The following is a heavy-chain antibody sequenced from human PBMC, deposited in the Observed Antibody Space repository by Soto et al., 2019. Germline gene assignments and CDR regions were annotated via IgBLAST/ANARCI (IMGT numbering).Heavy chain of an antibody. D-gene: IGHD4-4*01. CDR2: ISYDGSNK. Sequence: QVQLVESGGGVVQPGRSLRLSCAASGFTFSSYGMHWVRQAPGKGLEWVAVISYDGSNKYYADSVKGRFTISRDNSKNTLYLQMNSLRAEDTAVYYCAKLPIVTDDYWGQGTLVTVSS. J-gene: IGHJ4*02. V-gene: IGHV3-30*18. CDR3: AKLPIVTDDY. CDR1: GFTFSSYG.